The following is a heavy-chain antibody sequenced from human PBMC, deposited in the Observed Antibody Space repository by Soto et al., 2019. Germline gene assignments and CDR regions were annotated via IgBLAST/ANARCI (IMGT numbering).Heavy chain of an antibody. J-gene: IGHJ6*02. Sequence: GGSLRLSCAASGFTFSSYGMHWVRQAPGKGLEWVAVISYDGSNKYYADSVKGRFTISRDNSKNTLYLQMNSLRAEDTAVYYCAKDRGDNWNYGRPYYYYYGMDVWGQGTTVTAP. D-gene: IGHD1-7*01. V-gene: IGHV3-30*18. CDR2: ISYDGSNK. CDR3: AKDRGDNWNYGRPYYYYYGMDV. CDR1: GFTFSSYG.